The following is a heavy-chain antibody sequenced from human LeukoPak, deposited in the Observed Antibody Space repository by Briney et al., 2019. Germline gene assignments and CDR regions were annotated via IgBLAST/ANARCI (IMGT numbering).Heavy chain of an antibody. V-gene: IGHV1-18*01. CDR1: GYTFTSYG. D-gene: IGHD2-21*01. Sequence: ASVKVSCTASGYTFTSYGISWVRQAPGQGLERMGWISAYNGNTNYAQKLQGRVTMTTDTSTSTAYMELRSLRSDDTAVYYCARESPYSLYFDYWGQGTLVTVSS. J-gene: IGHJ4*02. CDR2: ISAYNGNT. CDR3: ARESPYSLYFDY.